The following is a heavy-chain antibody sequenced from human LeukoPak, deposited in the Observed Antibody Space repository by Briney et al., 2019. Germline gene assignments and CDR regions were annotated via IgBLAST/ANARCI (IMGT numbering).Heavy chain of an antibody. J-gene: IGHJ4*02. CDR2: IKLDGSEK. Sequence: PGGSLRLSCAASGFTFSSYWMSWVRQAPGKGLEWVANIKLDGSEKYYVDSVKGRFTISRDNAKKSLYQQMNSLRDEDTAVYYCARDFFAFGGVIALLDYWGQGTLVTVSS. CDR1: GFTFSSYW. V-gene: IGHV3-7*01. D-gene: IGHD3-16*02. CDR3: ARDFFAFGGVIALLDY.